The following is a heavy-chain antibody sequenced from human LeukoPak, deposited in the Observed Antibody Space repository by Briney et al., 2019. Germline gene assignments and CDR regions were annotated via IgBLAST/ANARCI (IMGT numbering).Heavy chain of an antibody. D-gene: IGHD2-2*01. J-gene: IGHJ4*02. CDR3: ARPYCSSTSCYHRFDY. CDR2: ISSTSSTL. V-gene: IGHV3-48*02. Sequence: GGSLRLSCAASGFTFSSYSMNWVRQAPGKGLEWVSYISSTSSTLYYADSVKGRFTISRDNAKNSLYLQMNSLRDEDTAVYFCARPYCSSTSCYHRFDYWGQGTLVTVSS. CDR1: GFTFSSYS.